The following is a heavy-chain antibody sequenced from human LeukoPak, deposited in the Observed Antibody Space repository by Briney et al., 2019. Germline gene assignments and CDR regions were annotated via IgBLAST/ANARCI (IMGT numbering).Heavy chain of an antibody. CDR2: INPNSGGT. Sequence: ASVKVSCKIYGYTLTELSMHWVRQAPGQGLEWMGWINPNSGGTNYAQKFQGRVTMTRDTSISTAYMELSRLRSDDAAVYYCARDTSGSYYGNWFDPWGQGTLVTVSS. J-gene: IGHJ5*02. D-gene: IGHD1-26*01. V-gene: IGHV1-2*02. CDR3: ARDTSGSYYGNWFDP. CDR1: GYTLTELS.